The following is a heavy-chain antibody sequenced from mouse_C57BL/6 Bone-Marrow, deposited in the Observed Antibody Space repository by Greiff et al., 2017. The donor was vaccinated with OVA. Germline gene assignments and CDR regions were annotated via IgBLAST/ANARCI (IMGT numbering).Heavy chain of an antibody. CDR3: ASRAPMGYFFDY. V-gene: IGHV1-61*01. CDR2: IYPSDSET. J-gene: IGHJ2*01. CDR1: GYTFTSYW. D-gene: IGHD3-3*01. Sequence: VQLQQSGAELVRPGSSVKLSCKASGYTFTSYWMDWVKQRPGQGLEWIGNIYPSDSETHYNQKFKDKATLTVDKSSSTAYMQLSSLTSEDSAVYYCASRAPMGYFFDYWGQGTTLTVSS.